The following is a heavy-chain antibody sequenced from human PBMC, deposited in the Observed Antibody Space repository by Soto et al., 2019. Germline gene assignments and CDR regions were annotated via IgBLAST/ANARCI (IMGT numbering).Heavy chain of an antibody. Sequence: GGSLRLSCAASGFTFSSYAMSWVRQAPGKGLEWVSAISGSGGSTYYADSVKGRFTISRDNSKNTLYLQMNSLRAEDTAVYYCAKDKSRVGRPIDSFDIRGQGTMVTVSS. CDR2: ISGSGGST. V-gene: IGHV3-23*01. J-gene: IGHJ3*02. CDR3: AKDKSRVGRPIDSFDI. CDR1: GFTFSSYA.